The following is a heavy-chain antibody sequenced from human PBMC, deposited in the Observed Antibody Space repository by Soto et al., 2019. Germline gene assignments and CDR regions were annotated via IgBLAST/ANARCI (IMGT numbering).Heavy chain of an antibody. CDR2: IYHSGST. Sequence: TVXGGSISSSSYYWCWIRQPPGKVLDWIGSIYHSGSTYYNPSLKSRVTISVDTSKNQFSLKLSSVTAADTAVYYCARERPESGSYYYYYGMDVWGQGTTVTVSS. CDR1: GGSISSSSYY. V-gene: IGHV4-39*07. D-gene: IGHD1-26*01. J-gene: IGHJ6*02. CDR3: ARERPESGSYYYYYGMDV.